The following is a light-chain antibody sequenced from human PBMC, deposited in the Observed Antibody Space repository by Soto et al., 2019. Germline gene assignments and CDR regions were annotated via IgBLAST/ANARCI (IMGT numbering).Light chain of an antibody. J-gene: IGLJ1*01. CDR3: CSYAGSSTYV. CDR2: EGS. V-gene: IGLV2-23*01. CDR1: SRDVGSYNL. Sequence: QSALTQPASVSGSPGQSIAISCTGTSRDVGSYNLVSWYQQHPGKAPKVMIYEGSKRPSGVSDRVSGSKSGNTASLTISGLQADDEADYYCCSYAGSSTYVFGTGTKLTVL.